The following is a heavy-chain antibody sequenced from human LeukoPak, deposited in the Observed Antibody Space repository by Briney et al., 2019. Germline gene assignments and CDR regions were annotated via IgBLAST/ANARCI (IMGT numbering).Heavy chain of an antibody. V-gene: IGHV1-69*13. CDR2: IIPIFGTA. CDR1: GGTFSSYA. D-gene: IGHD3-22*01. J-gene: IGHJ4*02. CDR3: ATPGHYYDSSGLGYFDY. Sequence: SVKVSCKASGGTFSSYAISWVRQAPGQGLEWMGGIIPIFGTANYAQKFQGRVTITADESTSTAYMELSSLRSEGTAVYYCATPGHYYDSSGLGYFDYWGQGTLVTVSS.